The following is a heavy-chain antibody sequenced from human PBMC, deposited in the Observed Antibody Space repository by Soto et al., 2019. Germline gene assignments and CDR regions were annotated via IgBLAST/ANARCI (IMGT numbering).Heavy chain of an antibody. V-gene: IGHV3-33*01. CDR2: IWYDGSNK. CDR1: GFTFSSYG. Sequence: PGGSLRLSCAASGFTFSSYGMHWVRQAPGKGLEWVAAIWYDGSNKYYADSVKGRFTISRDNSKNTLYLQMNSLRAEDTAVYYCARGSIMITFGGVIADYYYGMDVWGQGTTVTV. D-gene: IGHD3-16*02. J-gene: IGHJ6*02. CDR3: ARGSIMITFGGVIADYYYGMDV.